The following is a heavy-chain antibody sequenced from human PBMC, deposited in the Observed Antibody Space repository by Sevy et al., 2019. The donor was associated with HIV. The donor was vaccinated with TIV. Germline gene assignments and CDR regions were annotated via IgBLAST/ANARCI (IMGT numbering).Heavy chain of an antibody. V-gene: IGHV4-59*08. CDR2: VYYTGGT. Sequence: SETLSLTCTVSGGSINSDHWNWIRQPPGKGLEWIGYVYYTGGTNHNPSLKNRVTISVDRTKNQFSLKLTSVTAADTAVYYCARRNDFDIWGQGTMVTVS. J-gene: IGHJ3*02. CDR1: GGSINSDH. CDR3: ARRNDFDI.